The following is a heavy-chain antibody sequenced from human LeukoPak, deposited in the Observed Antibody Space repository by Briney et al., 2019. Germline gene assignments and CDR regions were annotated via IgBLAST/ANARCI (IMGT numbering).Heavy chain of an antibody. CDR2: INPNSGGT. D-gene: IGHD3-3*01. J-gene: IGHJ4*02. Sequence: GASVKVSCKDSGYTFTGYYMHWVRQAPGQGLEWMGWINPNSGGTNYAQKFQGRVTVTRDTSISTAYMELSRLRSDDTAVYYCARDLGYDFWSGYYFLYYWGQGTLVTVSS. CDR1: GYTFTGYY. CDR3: ARDLGYDFWSGYYFLYY. V-gene: IGHV1-2*02.